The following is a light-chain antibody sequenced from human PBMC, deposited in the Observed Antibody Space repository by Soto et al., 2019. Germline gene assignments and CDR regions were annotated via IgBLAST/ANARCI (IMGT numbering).Light chain of an antibody. CDR3: SSFTTSSTFV. J-gene: IGLJ1*01. CDR2: DVS. V-gene: IGLV2-14*01. Sequence: QSVRGAPSSVSGSLSQSIVILCTRTSRDVGRYNYVSVFQQHPGKAPKLLIYDVSNWPSGVSDRFSGSKSGNTASLTISGLQAEDEADYYCSSFTTSSTFVFGTRTTVTVL. CDR1: SRDVGRYNY.